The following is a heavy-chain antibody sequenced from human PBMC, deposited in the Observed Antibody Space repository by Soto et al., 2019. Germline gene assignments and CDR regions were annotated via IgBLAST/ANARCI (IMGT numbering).Heavy chain of an antibody. D-gene: IGHD2-2*01. CDR1: GGTFGSYA. J-gene: IGHJ6*01. V-gene: IGHV1-69*01. CDR2: IIPTPGTA. Sequence: QVQLVQSGAEVKKPGSSVKVSCKASGGTFGSYAISWVRQAPGQGLEWMGGIIPTPGTANYAQKCQGRLTIAADESTSTAYMELSSLRSEDTAVYYCARSQGSSTSLEIYYYYYYGMDGWGQGTTVTVSS. CDR3: ARSQGSSTSLEIYYYYYYGMDG.